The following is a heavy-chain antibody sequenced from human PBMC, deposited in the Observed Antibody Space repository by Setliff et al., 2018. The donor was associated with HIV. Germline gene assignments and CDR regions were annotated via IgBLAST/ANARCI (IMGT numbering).Heavy chain of an antibody. D-gene: IGHD6-19*01. CDR2: INPNGGTT. CDR3: ARSLERQWLVPYYMDV. V-gene: IGHV1-46*01. J-gene: IGHJ6*03. CDR1: GYTFTSYY. Sequence: ASVKVSCKASGYTFTSYYIHWVRQAPGQGLEWMGIINPNGGTTTYAQNFQGRVTITRDTFASTAYMELSSLRSEDTAVYYCARSLERQWLVPYYMDVWGKGTTVTVSS.